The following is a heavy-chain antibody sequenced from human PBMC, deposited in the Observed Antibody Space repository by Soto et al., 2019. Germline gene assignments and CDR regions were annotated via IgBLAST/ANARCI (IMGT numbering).Heavy chain of an antibody. CDR1: GGSISSSSFY. V-gene: IGHV4-39*01. D-gene: IGHD6-19*01. J-gene: IGHJ4*02. CDR3: ARHKMGSSGWYYY. Sequence: PSETLSLTCTVSGGSISSSSFYWGWIRQPPGKGLEWIGSIYYSGSTSYNPSLKSRVTISVDTSNNQFSLKLNSVTAADTAVYYCARHKMGSSGWYYYWGQGTLVTVSS. CDR2: IYYSGST.